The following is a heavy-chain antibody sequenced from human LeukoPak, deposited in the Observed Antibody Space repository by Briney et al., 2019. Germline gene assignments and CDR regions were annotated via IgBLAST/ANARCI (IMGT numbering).Heavy chain of an antibody. D-gene: IGHD3-9*01. Sequence: GGSLRLSCAASGFTFSSYAMHWVRQAPGKGLEWVAVISYDGSNKYYADSLRGRFTISRDNSKNTLYLQMNSLRAEDTAVYYCAREYYGVIFSHYLDVWGKGTTVTVSS. J-gene: IGHJ6*04. CDR1: GFTFSSYA. CDR2: ISYDGSNK. CDR3: AREYYGVIFSHYLDV. V-gene: IGHV3-30-3*01.